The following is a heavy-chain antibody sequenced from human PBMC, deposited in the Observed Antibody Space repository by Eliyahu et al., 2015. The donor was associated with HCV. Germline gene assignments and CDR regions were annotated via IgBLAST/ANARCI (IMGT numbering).Heavy chain of an antibody. Sequence: EVQLVESGGGLVQPGGSLRLSCAASGFTFSDHYMDWVRQAPGKGLEWVGRIRNKANSYTTEYAASVKGRFTISRDDSKNSLYLQMNTLKTEDTAVYYCALDLQTGYSFDYWGQGTLVTVSS. D-gene: IGHD7-27*01. CDR1: GFTFSDHY. J-gene: IGHJ4*02. V-gene: IGHV3-72*01. CDR3: ALDLQTGYSFDY. CDR2: IRNKANSYTT.